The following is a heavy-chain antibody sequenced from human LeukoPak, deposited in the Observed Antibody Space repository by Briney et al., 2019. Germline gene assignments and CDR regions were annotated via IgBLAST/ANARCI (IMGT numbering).Heavy chain of an antibody. Sequence: ASVKVSCKASGYTFTSYGISWVQQAPGQGLEWMGWISAYNGNTNYAQKLQGRVTMTTDTSTSTAYMELRSLRSEDTAVYYCARDNDSRDPPHFDYWGQGTLVTVSS. CDR3: ARDNDSRDPPHFDY. CDR2: ISAYNGNT. CDR1: GYTFTSYG. V-gene: IGHV1-18*01. J-gene: IGHJ4*02. D-gene: IGHD3-16*01.